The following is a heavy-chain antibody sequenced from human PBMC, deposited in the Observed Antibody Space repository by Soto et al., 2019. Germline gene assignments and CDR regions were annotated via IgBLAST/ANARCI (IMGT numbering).Heavy chain of an antibody. CDR1: GFTFSSYA. Sequence: EVQLLESGGGLVQPGGSLRLSCAASGFTFSSYAMSWVRQAPGKGLEWVSAISGSGGSTYYADSVKGRFTISRDNPKNTLYLQMKSLRAEDTAVYYCAKGVYFRVNNWFDPWGQGTLVTV. D-gene: IGHD3-9*01. CDR2: ISGSGGST. V-gene: IGHV3-23*01. CDR3: AKGVYFRVNNWFDP. J-gene: IGHJ5*02.